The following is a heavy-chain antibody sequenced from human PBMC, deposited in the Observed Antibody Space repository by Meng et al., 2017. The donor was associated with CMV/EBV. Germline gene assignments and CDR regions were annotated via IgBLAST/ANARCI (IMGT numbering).Heavy chain of an antibody. D-gene: IGHD2-2*01. CDR3: ASGGLRYCSNPRCFWDYHNYYVLDV. CDR2: VNSDASST. V-gene: IGHV3-74*01. Sequence: GGSLRLSCAASGFTLSGYWIHWVRQAPGKGLMWVSRVNSDASSTNYADSVNGRFTFSRDNAKNTVYLQMDSLRDEDTAIYYCASGGLRYCSNPRCFWDYHNYYVLDVWGQGTTVTVSS. CDR1: GFTLSGYW. J-gene: IGHJ6*02.